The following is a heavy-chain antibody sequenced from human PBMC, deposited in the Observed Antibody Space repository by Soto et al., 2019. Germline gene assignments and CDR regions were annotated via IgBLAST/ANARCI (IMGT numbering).Heavy chain of an antibody. J-gene: IGHJ5*02. Sequence: PSETLSLTCTVSGGSIRISDYFWGWIRQPPGKALEWIASIYHSGSTYYNPSLKSRVTLSVDASNNQFALTLNSVTAADTAVYYCARDSGWFAPWGQGTLVTVSS. D-gene: IGHD7-27*01. V-gene: IGHV4-39*01. CDR2: IYHSGST. CDR1: GGSIRISDYF. CDR3: ARDSGWFAP.